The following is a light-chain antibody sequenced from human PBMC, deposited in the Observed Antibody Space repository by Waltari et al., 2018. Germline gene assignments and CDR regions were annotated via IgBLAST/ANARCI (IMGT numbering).Light chain of an antibody. CDR3: CSYSTGGSWM. J-gene: IGLJ3*02. CDR1: SNNVGDYNL. V-gene: IGLV2-23*02. CDR2: YVS. Sequence: QSALTQPVSVSGSPGQSVTISCTGTSNNVGDYNLVSWFQPHPVQAPKLLIFYVSNRPPWVSNRVSGSKSGNTASLTISGLQTEDEADYYCCSYSTGGSWMFGGGTKLTVL.